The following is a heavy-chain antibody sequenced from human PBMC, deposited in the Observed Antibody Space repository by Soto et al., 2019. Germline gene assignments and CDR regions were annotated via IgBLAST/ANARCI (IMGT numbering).Heavy chain of an antibody. Sequence: QVHLGESGGGVVQPGRSLRLSCAASGFIFSAYIMHWVRQGPGGGLQCVALISWDGKRTYYADSVKGRFTVSRDNSKNTVYLQMNSLTPEDTAVYFCAREKSLDYIHHNYYGKDVWGPGTTVTVSS. CDR1: GFIFSAYI. D-gene: IGHD4-4*01. CDR3: AREKSLDYIHHNYYGKDV. J-gene: IGHJ6*02. CDR2: ISWDGKRT. V-gene: IGHV3-30*04.